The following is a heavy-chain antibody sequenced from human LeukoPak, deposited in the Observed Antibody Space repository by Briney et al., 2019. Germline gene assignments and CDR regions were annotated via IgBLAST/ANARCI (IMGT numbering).Heavy chain of an antibody. V-gene: IGHV3-48*02. D-gene: IGHD2-15*01. CDR2: ISSSSSTM. J-gene: IGHJ4*02. CDR1: GFTFSSYS. Sequence: PGGSLRLSCAASGFTFSSYSMNWVRQAPGKGLEWDSYISSSSSTMYYADSVKGRFTISRDNAKNSLYLQMNSLRDEDTAVYYCARDGWVGYCSGGSCPDLDYWGQGTLVTVSS. CDR3: ARDGWVGYCSGGSCPDLDY.